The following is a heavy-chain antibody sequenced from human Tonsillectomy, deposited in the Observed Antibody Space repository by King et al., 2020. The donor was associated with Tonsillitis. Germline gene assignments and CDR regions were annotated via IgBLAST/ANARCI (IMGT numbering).Heavy chain of an antibody. CDR1: GYSISTNYY. V-gene: IGHV4-38-2*02. J-gene: IGHJ4*02. D-gene: IGHD1-26*01. Sequence: QLQLQESGPGLVKPSETLSLTCTISGYSISTNYYWGWIRQPPGKGLEWIASIFPSGSTYYNPSLWGRVTISEETSKNQFSLKLSSVTAAATAVYYCTRDLGPMWELTLYFWGPGNLVTVSS. CDR2: IFPSGST. CDR3: TRDLGPMWELTLYF.